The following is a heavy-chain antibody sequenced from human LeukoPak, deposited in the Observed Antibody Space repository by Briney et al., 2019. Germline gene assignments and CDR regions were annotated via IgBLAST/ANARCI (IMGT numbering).Heavy chain of an antibody. CDR1: GFSFTSHW. CDR3: ARGPVTGYKYFDY. J-gene: IGHJ4*02. CDR2: IYHGDSDT. V-gene: IGHV5-51*01. Sequence: GESLKISCKGSGFSFTSHWIGWVRQMPGKGLEWMGIIYHGDSDTRYSPSFQGQVTISADKSISTAYLQWSSLKASDTAMYYCARGPVTGYKYFDYWGQGTLVTVSS. D-gene: IGHD3-9*01.